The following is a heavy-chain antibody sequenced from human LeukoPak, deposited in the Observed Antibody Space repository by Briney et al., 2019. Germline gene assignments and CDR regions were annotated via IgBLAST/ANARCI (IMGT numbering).Heavy chain of an antibody. J-gene: IGHJ4*02. CDR1: GFTFSSYD. CDR3: TKSPHPYYYDSSGYYRLHFDY. D-gene: IGHD3-22*01. CDR2: IGGSGGST. Sequence: HPGGSLRLSCAASGFTFSSYDMSWVRQAPGKGLEWVSGIGGSGGSTHYADSVRGRFTISRDNSKNTLYLQMNSLRADDTAVYYCTKSPHPYYYDSSGYYRLHFDYWGQGTLVTVSS. V-gene: IGHV3-23*01.